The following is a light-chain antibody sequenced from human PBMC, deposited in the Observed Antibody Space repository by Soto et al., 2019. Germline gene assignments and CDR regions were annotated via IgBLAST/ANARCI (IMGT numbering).Light chain of an antibody. CDR1: QGITYY. CDR2: AAS. Sequence: DIQMTQSPSSLSASVGDRVTITCRASQGITYYLAWYQQKPGKVPKLLIYAASTLQSGVPSRFSGGGSGADFTVTISSLQLEDVVTYYCQNYNSAPLTFGGGTKVEIK. CDR3: QNYNSAPLT. V-gene: IGKV1-27*01. J-gene: IGKJ4*01.